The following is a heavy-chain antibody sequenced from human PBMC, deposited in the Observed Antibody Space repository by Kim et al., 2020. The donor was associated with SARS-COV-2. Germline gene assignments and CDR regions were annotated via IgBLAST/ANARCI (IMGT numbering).Heavy chain of an antibody. CDR2: T. Sequence: TYYADSVKGRFTISRDNSKNTLYLQMNSLRAEDTAVYYCARATVTRDFDYWGQGTLVTVSS. D-gene: IGHD4-17*01. J-gene: IGHJ4*02. CDR3: ARATVTRDFDY. V-gene: IGHV3-66*01.